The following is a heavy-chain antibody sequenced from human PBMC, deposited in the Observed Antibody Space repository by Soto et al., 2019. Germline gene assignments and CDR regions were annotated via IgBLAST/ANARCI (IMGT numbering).Heavy chain of an antibody. CDR2: IYYSGST. Sequence: SETLSLTCTVSGGSISSSSYYWGWIRQPPGKGLEWIGSIYYSGSTYYNPSLKSRVTISVDTSKNQFSLKLSSVTAADTAVYYCARTQGQWELLGFDYWGQGTLVTVYS. CDR3: ARTQGQWELLGFDY. D-gene: IGHD1-26*01. V-gene: IGHV4-39*01. CDR1: GGSISSSSYY. J-gene: IGHJ4*02.